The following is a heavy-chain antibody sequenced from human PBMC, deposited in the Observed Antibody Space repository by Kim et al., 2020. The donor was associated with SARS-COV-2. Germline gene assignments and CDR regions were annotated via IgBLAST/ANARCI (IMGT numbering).Heavy chain of an antibody. CDR1: GYTFTSYY. CDR2: INPSGGST. D-gene: IGHD3-9*01. Sequence: ASVQVSCKASGYTFTSYYMHWVRQAPPQGLKWMGIINPSGGSTSYAHKYQGRVTMTRDTSTSTVYMELSSLSSEDTAVYYCAREYGILTPLGVMDVWGQGTTVTVSS. CDR3: AREYGILTPLGVMDV. J-gene: IGHJ6*02. V-gene: IGHV1-46*01.